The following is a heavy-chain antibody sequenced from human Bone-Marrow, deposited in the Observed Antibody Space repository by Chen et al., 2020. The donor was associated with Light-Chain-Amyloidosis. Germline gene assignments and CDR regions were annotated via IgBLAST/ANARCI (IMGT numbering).Heavy chain of an antibody. CDR1: VYTFPNYW. J-gene: IGHJ4*02. CDR3: ARRRDGYNFDY. D-gene: IGHD5-12*01. CDR2: IYPDDSDA. Sequence: EVKKPGESLKISCKGSVYTFPNYWIGWVRQMPGKGLEWMGVIYPDDSDARYSPSFEGQVTISADKSITTAYLQWRSLKASDTAMYYCARRRDGYNFDYWGQGTLVTVSS. V-gene: IGHV5-51*01.